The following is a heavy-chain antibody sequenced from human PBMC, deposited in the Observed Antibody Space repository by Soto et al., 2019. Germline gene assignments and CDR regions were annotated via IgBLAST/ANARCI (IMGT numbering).Heavy chain of an antibody. Sequence: GSLRLSCAASGFTFSSYEMDCVRQAPGKGLEWLSYISSSGSTIYYADSVKGRFTISRDNAKNSLYLQMNSLRAEDTAVYYCARDPGGVAGTQDYCEYWGRRTLLAVFS. V-gene: IGHV3-48*03. D-gene: IGHD6-19*01. CDR2: ISSSGSTI. J-gene: IGHJ4*02. CDR3: ARDPGGVAGTQDYCEY. CDR1: GFTFSSYE.